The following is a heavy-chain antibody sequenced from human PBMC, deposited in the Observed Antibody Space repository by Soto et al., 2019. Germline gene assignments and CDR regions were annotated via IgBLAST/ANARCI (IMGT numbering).Heavy chain of an antibody. J-gene: IGHJ4*02. Sequence: EVQLVESGGGLVKPGGSLRLSYEASGFTFSSYSMIWVRQAPGKGLEWVSSISTTSSYIYYADSVKGRFTISRDNAKNSLYLLMNSLRAEDTAVYYCAREGSLYNYYISNCADYWGQGTLVTVSS. V-gene: IGHV3-21*01. CDR1: GFTFSSYS. D-gene: IGHD3-10*01. CDR2: ISTTSSYI. CDR3: AREGSLYNYYISNCADY.